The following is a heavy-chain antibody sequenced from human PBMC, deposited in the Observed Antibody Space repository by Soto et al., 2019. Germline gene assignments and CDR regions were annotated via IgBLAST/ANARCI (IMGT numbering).Heavy chain of an antibody. Sequence: SGPTLVNPTQTLTLTCTFSGFSLSTSGVGVGWVRQPPGKALEWLALIYWNDDKRYSPSLKSRLTITKDTSKNQVDLTMTNMDPVETATYYCAHAAYDYVWGSYRQESYYFDYWGQGTLVTVSS. CDR3: AHAAYDYVWGSYRQESYYFDY. CDR1: GFSLSTSGVG. J-gene: IGHJ4*02. V-gene: IGHV2-5*01. CDR2: IYWNDDK. D-gene: IGHD3-16*02.